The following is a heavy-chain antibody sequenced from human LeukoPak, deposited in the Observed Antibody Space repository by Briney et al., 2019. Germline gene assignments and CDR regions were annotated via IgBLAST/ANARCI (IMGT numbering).Heavy chain of an antibody. V-gene: IGHV3-7*01. CDR2: INQGGSET. Sequence: PGGSLRLSCAASGFTFRTYWMSWVRQAPGKGLEWVASINQGGSETYYVESVKGRFTISRDNAMNSFFLQMNSLGAEDTAVYYCARLIGDRTIYDYWGQGTLVTVSS. CDR3: ARLIGDRTIYDY. J-gene: IGHJ4*02. D-gene: IGHD6-6*01. CDR1: GFTFRTYW.